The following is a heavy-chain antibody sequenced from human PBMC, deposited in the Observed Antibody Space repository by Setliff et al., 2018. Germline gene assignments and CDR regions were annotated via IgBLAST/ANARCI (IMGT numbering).Heavy chain of an antibody. CDR3: ARHIWGAKMQLPHDVFDI. J-gene: IGHJ3*02. CDR2: XXXXXXX. D-gene: IGHD2-2*01. V-gene: IGHV4-38-2*01. Sequence: SETLSLTCAVSYYSISSGYYWGXIRXPPGXXXXXXXXXXXXXXXXXXXSXESRXXISVDMSKNHLSLKLSSVTAADTAVYYCARHIWGAKMQLPHDVFDIWGQGTMVTV. CDR1: YYSISSGYY.